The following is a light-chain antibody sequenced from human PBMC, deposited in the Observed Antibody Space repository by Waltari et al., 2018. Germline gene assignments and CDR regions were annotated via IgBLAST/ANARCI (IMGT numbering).Light chain of an antibody. CDR2: DVT. J-gene: IGLJ2*01. CDR3: CSYAGTYTPL. CDR1: SSDVGGYNY. Sequence: QSALTQPRSVSGSPGQSVAISGTGTSSDVGGYNYVSWYQQYPGTAPKLIIYDVTKRPSGLPDRFSGSKSGNTASLTISGLQAEDDADYYCCSYAGTYTPLFGGGTKLTVL. V-gene: IGLV2-11*01.